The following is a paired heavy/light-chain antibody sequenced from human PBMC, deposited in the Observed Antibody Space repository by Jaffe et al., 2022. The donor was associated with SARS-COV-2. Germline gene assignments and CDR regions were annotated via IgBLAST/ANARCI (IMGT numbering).Heavy chain of an antibody. CDR2: VSYSGNT. D-gene: IGHD6-13*01. Sequence: QLQLQESGPGLVKPSETLSLTCTVSGASIISGSFYWAWIRQPPGKGLEWIGSVSYSGNTYYHPSLMRRVTNRVAISVDASKNQVSLILSSVTAADTAMYYCSRHLLGSPWSPFDYWGQGTPVTVSS. J-gene: IGHJ4*02. CDR1: GASIISGSFY. V-gene: IGHV4-39*01. CDR3: SRHLLGSPWSPFDY.
Light chain of an antibody. V-gene: IGKV4-1*01. J-gene: IGKJ1*01. Sequence: DIVMTQSPDSLAVSLGERATINCKSSQSVLYNSDNKNYLAWYQQTPGHPPKLLIYWASTRESGVPDRFSGSGSGTDFTLTISSLQAEDVAVYYCQQYYSNPPTCGQGTKVEI. CDR1: QSVLYNSDNKNY. CDR2: WAS. CDR3: QQYYSNPPT.